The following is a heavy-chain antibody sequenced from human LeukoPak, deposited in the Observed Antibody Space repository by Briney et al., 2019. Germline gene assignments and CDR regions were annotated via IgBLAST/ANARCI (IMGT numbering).Heavy chain of an antibody. CDR3: ARVQGGGYRTADY. V-gene: IGHV3-30*04. Sequence: HPGGSLRLSCAASGFTFSNYIMHWVRQAPGKGLDWVAVIIENGSNQYYADSVKGRFTISRDNSKNTLFLQMNSLRSDDTAIYFCARVQGGGYRTADYWGQGTLVTVSS. CDR1: GFTFSNYI. J-gene: IGHJ4*02. CDR2: IIENGSNQ. D-gene: IGHD3-10*01.